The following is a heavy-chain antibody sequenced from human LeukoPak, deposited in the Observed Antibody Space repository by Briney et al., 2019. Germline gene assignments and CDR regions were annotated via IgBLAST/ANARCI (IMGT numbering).Heavy chain of an antibody. CDR1: GYNFIGYY. Sequence: ASVKVSCKASGYNFIGYYIHWVRQAPGQRLEWMGWVNPNSGDPNYSPKFKGRVTMTRDTSISTAYMELTSLISDDTAVYYCARRIRTRGDFDSWGQGTLVTVSS. D-gene: IGHD2-2*01. CDR2: VNPNSGDP. V-gene: IGHV1-2*02. J-gene: IGHJ4*02. CDR3: ARRIRTRGDFDS.